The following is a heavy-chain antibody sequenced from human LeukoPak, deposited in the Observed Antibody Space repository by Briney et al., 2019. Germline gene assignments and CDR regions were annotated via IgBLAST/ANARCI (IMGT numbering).Heavy chain of an antibody. D-gene: IGHD1-26*01. Sequence: PGGSLRLSCAASGFPFSRYAVHWVRQAPGKGLEWVALRSHDGGIEDYADSVKGRFTISRDNSRNTLYLQMNSLKPEDTAVYYCARDLVGASFDYWGQGTLVTVSS. CDR2: RSHDGGIE. J-gene: IGHJ4*02. CDR1: GFPFSRYA. CDR3: ARDLVGASFDY. V-gene: IGHV3-30-3*01.